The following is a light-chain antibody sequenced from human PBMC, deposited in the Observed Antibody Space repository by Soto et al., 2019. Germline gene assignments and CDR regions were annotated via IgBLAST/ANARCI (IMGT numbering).Light chain of an antibody. V-gene: IGKV1-8*01. J-gene: IGKJ1*01. CDR2: AAS. CDR1: QGISSY. CDR3: QQYYSYPWT. Sequence: RMTQSPSSLSAKTGDRVTITCRASQGISSYLAWYQQKPGKAPKLLIYAASTLQSGVPSRFSGSGSGTDFTLTISCLQSEDFATYYCQQYYSYPWTFAQRAIV.